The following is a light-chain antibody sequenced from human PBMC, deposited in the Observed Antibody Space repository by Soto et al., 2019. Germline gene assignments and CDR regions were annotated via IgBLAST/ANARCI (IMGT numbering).Light chain of an antibody. V-gene: IGKV1-39*01. Sequence: DIQLTQSPSSLSVSIGDRVIITCRASQSISTYLNWYQYKPGKAPRLVIFRSSTLQSGVPSRFSGRGSGTDFTLTISSLQPEAFATSFCQQTFSPYFSFGGVTRVE. J-gene: IGKJ4*01. CDR1: QSISTY. CDR2: RSS. CDR3: QQTFSPYFS.